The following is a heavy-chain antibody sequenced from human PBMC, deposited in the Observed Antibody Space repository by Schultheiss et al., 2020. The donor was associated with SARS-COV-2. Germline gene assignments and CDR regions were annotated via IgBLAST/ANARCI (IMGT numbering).Heavy chain of an antibody. D-gene: IGHD1-14*01. CDR3: ARIVYNIDKKYHMDI. CDR1: GISINSGDYY. J-gene: IGHJ6*03. Sequence: SETLSLTCTVSGISINSGDYYWTWIRHLPGKGLEWIGYINYRGSTYYNPSLKSRVIMSVDTSKNQFSLRLNSVTAADTAVFYCARIVYNIDKKYHMDIWGKGTTVTVSS. V-gene: IGHV4-31*03. CDR2: INYRGST.